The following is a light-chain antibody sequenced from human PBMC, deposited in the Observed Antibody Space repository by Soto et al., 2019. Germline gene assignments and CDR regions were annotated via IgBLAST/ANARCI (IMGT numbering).Light chain of an antibody. Sequence: ETVLTQSPGTLSLSPGERATLSCRASQSVTRSYLAWYQQKPGQAPRLLIYGASSRATGIPDRFSGSGSGTAFTLTISRLEPEDFAVYYCQQYGRSPPSWTFGQGTKVEIK. CDR2: GAS. V-gene: IGKV3-20*01. CDR3: QQYGRSPPSWT. CDR1: QSVTRSY. J-gene: IGKJ1*01.